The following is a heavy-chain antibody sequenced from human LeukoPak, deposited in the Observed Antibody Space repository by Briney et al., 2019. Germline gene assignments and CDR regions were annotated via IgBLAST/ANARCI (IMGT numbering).Heavy chain of an antibody. CDR2: ISSSGTTT. D-gene: IGHD3-10*01. CDR3: ARVGSSRGWFDP. J-gene: IGHJ5*02. V-gene: IGHV3-11*01. CDR1: GFTFSAHY. Sequence: GGSLRLSCTGSGFTFSAHYMTWIRQAPGKGLEWFSYISSSGTTTYYADSVKGRFTISRANAKTSVYLQMEGLRADDTAVYYCARVGSSRGWFDPWGHGTLVTVSS.